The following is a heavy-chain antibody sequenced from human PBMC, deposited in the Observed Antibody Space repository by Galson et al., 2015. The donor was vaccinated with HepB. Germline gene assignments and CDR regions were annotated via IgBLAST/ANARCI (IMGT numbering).Heavy chain of an antibody. CDR1: GYTFTSYG. CDR3: ARAPRISFGELLQPLTY. D-gene: IGHD3-10*01. V-gene: IGHV1-18*01. Sequence: SVKVSCKASGYTFTSYGISWVRQAPGQGLEWMGWVSAHNGITNYAQKVQGKVTMTTDTSTNTAYMELRSLRSEDTAVYYCARAPRISFGELLQPLTYWGLGTLVTVSS. CDR2: VSAHNGIT. J-gene: IGHJ4*02.